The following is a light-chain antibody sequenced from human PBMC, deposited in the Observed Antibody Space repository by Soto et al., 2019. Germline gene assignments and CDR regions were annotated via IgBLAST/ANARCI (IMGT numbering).Light chain of an antibody. V-gene: IGLV2-14*03. CDR2: DVS. Sequence: QSALTQPASVSGSPGQSIAISCTGVRTDVADGYDYVSWYQQHPGQAPQLIIYDVSNRPSGVSDRFSGSKSGNTASLTISGLQAEDEAEYYCNSYTSSTPFYVSGTGTKVTVL. CDR1: RTDVADGYDY. J-gene: IGLJ1*01. CDR3: NSYTSSTPFYV.